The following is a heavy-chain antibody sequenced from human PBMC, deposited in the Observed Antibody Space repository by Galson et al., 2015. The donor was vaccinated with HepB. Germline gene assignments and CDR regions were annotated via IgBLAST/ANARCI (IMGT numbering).Heavy chain of an antibody. CDR2: ISSNGGST. J-gene: IGHJ5*02. D-gene: IGHD3-16*01. CDR1: GFTFRSYA. V-gene: IGHV3-64D*06. Sequence: SLRLSCAASGFTFRSYAMHWVRQAPGKGLEYVSAISSNGGSTYYADSVKGRFTISRDNSKNTLYLQMSSLRAEDTAVYCCVKGPGSGPLRNWFDPWGQGTLVTVSS. CDR3: VKGPGSGPLRNWFDP.